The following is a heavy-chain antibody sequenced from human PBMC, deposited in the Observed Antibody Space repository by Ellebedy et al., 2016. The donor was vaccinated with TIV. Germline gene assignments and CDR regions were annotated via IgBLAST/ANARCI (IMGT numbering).Heavy chain of an antibody. D-gene: IGHD3-9*01. J-gene: IGHJ4*02. CDR3: ARELTGYYVGY. CDR2: ISYDGGISK. CDR1: GFTFSQYA. Sequence: PGGSLRLSCAASGFTFSQYARHWVRQPPGKGLDWVALISYDGGISKYYSDSVKGRFTISRDNSKSTLYMQMNSLRAEDTAVYYCARELTGYYVGYWGQGTLVTVSS. V-gene: IGHV3-30-3*01.